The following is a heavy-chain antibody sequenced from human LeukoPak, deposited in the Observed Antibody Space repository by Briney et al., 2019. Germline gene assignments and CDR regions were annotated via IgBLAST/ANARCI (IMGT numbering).Heavy chain of an antibody. D-gene: IGHD1-26*01. CDR1: GDSVSSNSAA. Sequence: SQTLSLTCAISGDSVSSNSAAWNWIRQSPSRGLEWLGRTYYRSKWYNDYSVSVKSRITINPDTTKRQFSLQLNSVTPDDTAVYYCARMVGATPDYWGQGTVVTVSS. J-gene: IGHJ4*02. CDR2: TYYRSKWYN. V-gene: IGHV6-1*01. CDR3: ARMVGATPDY.